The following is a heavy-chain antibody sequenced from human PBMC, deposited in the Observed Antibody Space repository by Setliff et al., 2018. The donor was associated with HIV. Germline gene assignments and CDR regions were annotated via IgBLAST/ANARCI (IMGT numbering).Heavy chain of an antibody. Sequence: ASVKVSCKASGYTFTSYDINWVRQATGQGLEWMGWMNPNSGNTGYAQKFQGRVTITRNTSISTAYMELSSLRSEDTAVYYCATVSHTNVAAHDAFDIWGQGTMVTVSS. CDR2: MNPNSGNT. J-gene: IGHJ3*02. CDR3: ATVSHTNVAAHDAFDI. D-gene: IGHD6-19*01. V-gene: IGHV1-8*03. CDR1: GYTFTSYD.